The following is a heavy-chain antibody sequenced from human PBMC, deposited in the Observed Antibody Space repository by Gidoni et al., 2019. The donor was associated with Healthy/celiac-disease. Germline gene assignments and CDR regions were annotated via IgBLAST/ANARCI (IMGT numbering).Heavy chain of an antibody. CDR2: INHRGST. J-gene: IGHJ4*02. Sequence: QVQLQQWGAGLLKPSETLSLTCAVYGGSFSGYYWSWIRQPPGKGLEWIGEINHRGSTNYNPSLKSRVTISVDTSKNQFSLKLSSVTAADTAVYYCARGGRITMVREHRNYFDYWGQGTLVTVSS. D-gene: IGHD3-10*01. CDR3: ARGGRITMVREHRNYFDY. V-gene: IGHV4-34*01. CDR1: GGSFSGYY.